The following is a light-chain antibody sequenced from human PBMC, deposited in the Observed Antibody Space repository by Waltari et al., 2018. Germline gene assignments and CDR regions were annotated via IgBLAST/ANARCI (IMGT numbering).Light chain of an antibody. V-gene: IGLV1-40*01. J-gene: IGLJ3*02. CDR1: GPNIGAGHD. Sequence: QSVLTQPPSVSGAPGQRVTLSCTGRGPNIGAGHDVHWYQQLPRAAPKLLIYGSSTRPLGVPDRFFGSTSGTSASLAITGLQAEDEADYYCQSYDTSLSVVFGGGTKLTVL. CDR3: QSYDTSLSVV. CDR2: GSS.